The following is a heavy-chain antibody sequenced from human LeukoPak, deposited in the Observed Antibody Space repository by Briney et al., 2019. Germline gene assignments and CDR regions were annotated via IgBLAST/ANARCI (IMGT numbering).Heavy chain of an antibody. Sequence: GGSLRLSCAASGFTFSSYAMHWVRQAPGKGLEWVAVISYDGSNKYYADSVKGRFTISRDNSKNTLYLQMNSLRAEDTAVYYCARALMGYSSSWYGIHYWGQGTLVTVSS. J-gene: IGHJ4*02. D-gene: IGHD6-13*01. CDR3: ARALMGYSSSWYGIHY. V-gene: IGHV3-30-3*01. CDR1: GFTFSSYA. CDR2: ISYDGSNK.